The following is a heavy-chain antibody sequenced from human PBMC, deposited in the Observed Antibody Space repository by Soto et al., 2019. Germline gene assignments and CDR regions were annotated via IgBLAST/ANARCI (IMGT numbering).Heavy chain of an antibody. CDR3: AKGSDFDWLLSFFDY. J-gene: IGHJ4*02. D-gene: IGHD3-9*01. Sequence: GGSLRLSCAASGFTFSSYGMHWVRQAPGKGLEWVAVISYDGSNKYYADSVKGRFTISRDNSKNTLYLQMNSLRAEDTAVYYCAKGSDFDWLLSFFDYWGQGTLVTVSS. V-gene: IGHV3-30*18. CDR1: GFTFSSYG. CDR2: ISYDGSNK.